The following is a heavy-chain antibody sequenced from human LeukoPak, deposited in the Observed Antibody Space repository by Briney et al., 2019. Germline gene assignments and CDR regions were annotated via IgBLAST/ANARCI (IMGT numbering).Heavy chain of an antibody. D-gene: IGHD3-22*01. CDR2: IGGRGDSI. V-gene: IGHV3-23*01. Sequence: GGSLRLSCAASGLTFKSYSMHWVRQAPGKGLEWVAVIGGRGDSIFYADSVKGRFTISRDNSKNTVDLQMSSLRAEDTAIYYCAKDYYETSGYFDSWGQGSLASVSS. CDR3: AKDYYETSGYFDS. J-gene: IGHJ4*02. CDR1: GLTFKSYS.